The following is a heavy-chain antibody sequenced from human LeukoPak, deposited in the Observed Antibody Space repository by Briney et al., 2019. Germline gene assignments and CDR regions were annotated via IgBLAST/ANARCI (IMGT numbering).Heavy chain of an antibody. D-gene: IGHD6-6*01. J-gene: IGHJ6*03. CDR2: INHSGST. Sequence: PSETLSLTCAVYGGSFSGYYWSWIRQPPGKGLELIGEINHSGSTNYNPSLKSRVTISVDTSKNQFSLKLSSVTAADTAVYYCARRYSSSRRFYYYYYYMDVWGKGTTVTVSS. V-gene: IGHV4-34*01. CDR1: GGSFSGYY. CDR3: ARRYSSSRRFYYYYYYMDV.